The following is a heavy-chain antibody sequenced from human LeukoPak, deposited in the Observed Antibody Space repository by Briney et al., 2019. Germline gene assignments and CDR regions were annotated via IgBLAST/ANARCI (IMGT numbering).Heavy chain of an antibody. J-gene: IGHJ4*02. D-gene: IGHD3-10*01. CDR3: ARGEAYGSGTVHCDY. CDR2: IYQSGST. V-gene: IGHV4-4*02. Sequence: GSLRLSCAASGFTFNIYWMSWVRQPPGKGLEWIGEIYQSGSTNCNPSLRSRVTISVDKSKNQFSLKLTSVTAADTAVYYCARGEAYGSGTVHCDYWGQGALVTVSS. CDR1: GFTFNIYW.